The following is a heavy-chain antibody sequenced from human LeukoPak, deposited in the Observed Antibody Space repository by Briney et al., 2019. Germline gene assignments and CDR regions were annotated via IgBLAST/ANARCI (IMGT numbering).Heavy chain of an antibody. CDR3: ARNPVMVRGARYYYMDV. Sequence: ASVKVSCKASGYTFTSYDINWVRQATGQGLEWMGWMNPNSGNTGYAQKFQGRVTMTRNTSISTAYMELSSLRSEDTAVYYCARNPVMVRGARYYYMDVWGKGTTVTVSS. D-gene: IGHD3-10*01. V-gene: IGHV1-8*01. CDR1: GYTFTSYD. J-gene: IGHJ6*03. CDR2: MNPNSGNT.